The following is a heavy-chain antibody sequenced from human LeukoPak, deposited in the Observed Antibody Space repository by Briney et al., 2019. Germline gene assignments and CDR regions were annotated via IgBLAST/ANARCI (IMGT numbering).Heavy chain of an antibody. V-gene: IGHV4-30-4*01. CDR2: IYHSGSA. CDR3: ARAHGSPSVRLFDT. CDR1: GGSISSGDYY. J-gene: IGHJ4*02. Sequence: NPSETLSLTCTVSGGSISSGDYYWSWIRQPPGKGLEWFGYIYHSGSAYYNPSLKSRLTMSIDTSRNQFSLRLSSVTAADTAVYYCARAHGSPSVRLFDTWGQGTLVTVSS. D-gene: IGHD3-10*01.